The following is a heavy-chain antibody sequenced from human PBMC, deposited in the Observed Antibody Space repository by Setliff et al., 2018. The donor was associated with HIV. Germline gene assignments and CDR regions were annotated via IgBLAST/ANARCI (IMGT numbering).Heavy chain of an antibody. CDR3: ARGIENFWSGYIR. V-gene: IGHV4-61*03. J-gene: IGHJ4*02. D-gene: IGHD3-3*01. CDR2: IYYSGST. CDR1: GYSISSVSY. Sequence: PSETLSLTCTVSGYSISSVSYWGWIRQPPGKGLEWIGYIYYSGSTNYNPSLKSRVAISVDTSKNLFFLKLTSVTPADTAVYYCARGIENFWSGYIRWGQGTLVTVSS.